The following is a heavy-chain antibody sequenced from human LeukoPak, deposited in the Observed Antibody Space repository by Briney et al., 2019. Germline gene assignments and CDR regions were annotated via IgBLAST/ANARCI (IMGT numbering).Heavy chain of an antibody. V-gene: IGHV3-21*01. CDR1: GFTFSSYS. CDR3: ARENYDILTGPLDY. D-gene: IGHD3-9*01. Sequence: PGGSLRLSCAASGFTFSSYSMNWVRQAPGKGLEWVSSISSSSSYIYYADSVKGRFTISRDNAKNSLYLQMSSLRAEDTAVYYCARENYDILTGPLDYWGQGTLVTVSS. CDR2: ISSSSSYI. J-gene: IGHJ4*02.